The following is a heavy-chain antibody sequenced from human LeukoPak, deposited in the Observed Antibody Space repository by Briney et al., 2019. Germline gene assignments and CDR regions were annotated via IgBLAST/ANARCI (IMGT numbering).Heavy chain of an antibody. Sequence: ASVKVSCKASGYTFTSYAMHWVRQAPGQRLEWMGWINAGNGNTKYSQEFQGRVTMTRDTSTSTVYMELSSLRSEDTAVYYCARNTYYYDSSGYLEPHGWFDPWGQGTLVTVSS. V-gene: IGHV1-3*03. CDR2: INAGNGNT. CDR1: GYTFTSYA. J-gene: IGHJ5*02. D-gene: IGHD3-22*01. CDR3: ARNTYYYDSSGYLEPHGWFDP.